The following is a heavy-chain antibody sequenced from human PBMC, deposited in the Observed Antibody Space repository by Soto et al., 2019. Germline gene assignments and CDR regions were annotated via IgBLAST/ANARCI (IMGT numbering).Heavy chain of an antibody. D-gene: IGHD5-18*01. J-gene: IGHJ2*01. Sequence: PGGSLRLSCAASGFTFSSYAMSWVRQAPGKGLEWVSAISGSDGSNKYYADSVKGRFTISRDNSKNTLYLQMNSLRAEDTAVYYCARDPLWGTAMVLWYFDLWGRGTLVTVSS. V-gene: IGHV3-23*01. CDR3: ARDPLWGTAMVLWYFDL. CDR2: ISGSDGSNK. CDR1: GFTFSSYA.